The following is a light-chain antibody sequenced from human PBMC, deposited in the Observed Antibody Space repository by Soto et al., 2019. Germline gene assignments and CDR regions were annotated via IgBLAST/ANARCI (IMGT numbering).Light chain of an antibody. V-gene: IGKV3-11*01. Sequence: ETLLTQPPDVLSLFPCQTATRSCITSESVSSYFAWYQKKPGQAPRLIIYGAYTRATGIPPRFSGSGSGTEFTLSISSLQSEDSAVYYCQQHNNWPPITCGHGPRRALK. CDR3: QQHNNWPPIT. CDR1: ESVSSY. J-gene: IGKJ5*01. CDR2: GAY.